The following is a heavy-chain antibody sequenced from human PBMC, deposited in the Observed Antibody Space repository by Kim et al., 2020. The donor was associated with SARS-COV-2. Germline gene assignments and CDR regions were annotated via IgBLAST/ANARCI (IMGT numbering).Heavy chain of an antibody. J-gene: IGHJ6*02. D-gene: IGHD3-3*01. V-gene: IGHV4-59*08. CDR3: ARRNDFWSGSNYYYGMDV. Sequence: SETLSLTCTVSGGSISSYYWSWIRQPPGKGLEWIGYIYYSGSTNYNPSLKSRVTISVDTSKNQFSLKLSSVTAADTAVYYCARRNDFWSGSNYYYGMDVWGQGTTVTVSS. CDR2: IYYSGST. CDR1: GGSISSYY.